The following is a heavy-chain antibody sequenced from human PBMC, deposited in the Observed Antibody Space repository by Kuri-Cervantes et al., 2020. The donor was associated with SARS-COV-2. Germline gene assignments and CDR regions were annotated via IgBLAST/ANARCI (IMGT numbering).Heavy chain of an antibody. J-gene: IGHJ4*02. V-gene: IGHV3-23*01. D-gene: IGHD1-1*01. CDR3: VKDGWNLGDYFDF. CDR2: ISVSGDGT. CDR1: GFNFRACA. Sequence: GGSRRLSCAASGFNFRACAMSWVRQAPGKGLEWVSGISVSGDGTYYADSVKGRFTISRDNSKNALYLQMNSLRVEDTALYFCVKDGWNLGDYFDFWGQGTLVTVSS.